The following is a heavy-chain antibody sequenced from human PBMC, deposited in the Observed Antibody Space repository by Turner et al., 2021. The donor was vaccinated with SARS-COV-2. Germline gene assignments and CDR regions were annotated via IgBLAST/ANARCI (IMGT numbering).Heavy chain of an antibody. V-gene: IGHV1-2*02. CDR2: INPNSGGT. D-gene: IGHD3-3*01. CDR1: GDPFTGYY. CDR3: ARYPKWSGYYPRYYFDY. J-gene: IGHJ4*02. Sequence: QVQLVQSGAEVKKPGASVKVSCKASGDPFTGYYMHWVRQAPGQGLEWMGWINPNSGGTNYAQKFQGRVTMTRDTSISTAYMVLSRLRSDDTAVYYCARYPKWSGYYPRYYFDYWGQGTLVTVSS.